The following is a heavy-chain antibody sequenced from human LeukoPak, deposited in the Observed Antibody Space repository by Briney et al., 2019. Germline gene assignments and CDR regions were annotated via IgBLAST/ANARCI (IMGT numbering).Heavy chain of an antibody. CDR2: IYYSGST. Sequence: SETLSLTCTVSGGSIRSGSHYWAWIRQPPGTGLEWIGSIYYSGSTYYNLSLENRVTISIDTSKNHFSLKLSSLSAADTSVYYCAKRDDSGGNLVDLWGQGTLVTVS. D-gene: IGHD3-22*01. CDR1: GGSIRSGSHY. V-gene: IGHV4-39*02. J-gene: IGHJ4*02. CDR3: AKRDDSGGNLVDL.